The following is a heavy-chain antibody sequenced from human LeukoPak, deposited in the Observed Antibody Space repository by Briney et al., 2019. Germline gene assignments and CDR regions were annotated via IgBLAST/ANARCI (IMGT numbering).Heavy chain of an antibody. Sequence: GGSLRLSCAASGFTFSSYEMNWVRQAPGKGLEWVSYISSSGSTIYYADSVKGRFAISRDNAKNSLYLQMNSLRAEDTAVYYCARGVVPAANVDFGFDYWGQGTLVTVSS. CDR1: GFTFSSYE. V-gene: IGHV3-48*03. D-gene: IGHD2-2*01. CDR2: ISSSGSTI. CDR3: ARGVVPAANVDFGFDY. J-gene: IGHJ4*02.